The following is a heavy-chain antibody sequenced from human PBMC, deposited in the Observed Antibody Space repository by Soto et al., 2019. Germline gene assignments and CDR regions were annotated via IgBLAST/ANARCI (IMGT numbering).Heavy chain of an antibody. D-gene: IGHD2-15*01. CDR1: GGSISSYY. CDR2: IYYSGST. V-gene: IGHV4-59*01. Sequence: QVQLQESGPGLVKPSETLSLTCTVSGGSISSYYWSWIRQPPGKGLEWIGYIYYSGSTNYNPSLKSRVTISVDTSKNQFSLKLSSVTAADTAVYYCAREGCSGGSCYPEGAFDIWGQGTMVTVSS. CDR3: AREGCSGGSCYPEGAFDI. J-gene: IGHJ3*02.